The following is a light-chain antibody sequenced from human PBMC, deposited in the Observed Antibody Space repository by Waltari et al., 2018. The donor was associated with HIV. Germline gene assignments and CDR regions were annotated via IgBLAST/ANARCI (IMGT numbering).Light chain of an antibody. J-gene: IGLJ1*01. Sequence: QSALTQPASVSGSPGQSITISCTGTSSDIGYYDSVSCYQPHPGKAPKPIVYEVNNRPSGISNPFSGSKSGNTASLTISGLQADDEADYYCSSHTTSSTLYVFGTGTKVTVL. CDR1: SSDIGYYDS. CDR2: EVN. V-gene: IGLV2-14*01. CDR3: SSHTTSSTLYV.